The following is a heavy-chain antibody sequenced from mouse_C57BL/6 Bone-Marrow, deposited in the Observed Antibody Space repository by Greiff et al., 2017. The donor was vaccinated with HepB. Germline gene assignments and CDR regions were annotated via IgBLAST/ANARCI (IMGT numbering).Heavy chain of an antibody. CDR2: ISAGGSYT. CDR3: ARELRGDFDV. V-gene: IGHV5-4*01. CDR1: GFTFSSYA. Sequence: EVMLVESGGGLVKPGGSLKLSCAASGFTFSSYAMSWVRQTPEKRLEWVATISAGGSYTYYPDNVKGRFTISRDNAKNNLYLQRSHLKSEDTAMYDCARELRGDFDVWGTGTTGTVSS. J-gene: IGHJ1*03. D-gene: IGHD1-1*01.